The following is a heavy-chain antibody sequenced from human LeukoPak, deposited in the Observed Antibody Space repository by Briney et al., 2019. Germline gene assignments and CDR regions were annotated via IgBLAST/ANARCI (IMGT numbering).Heavy chain of an antibody. Sequence: SETLSLTCTVSGGSISSYYWSWIRQPPGKGLEWIGYIYYSGSTNYNPSLKSRVTISVDTSKNQFSLKLSSVTAADTAVYYRARGRSSMVRGYYYYYMDVWGKGTTVTISS. D-gene: IGHD3-10*01. J-gene: IGHJ6*03. CDR1: GGSISSYY. CDR2: IYYSGST. CDR3: ARGRSSMVRGYYYYYMDV. V-gene: IGHV4-59*01.